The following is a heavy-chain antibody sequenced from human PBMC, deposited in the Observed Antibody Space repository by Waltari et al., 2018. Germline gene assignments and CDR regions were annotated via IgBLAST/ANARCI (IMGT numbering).Heavy chain of an antibody. D-gene: IGHD3-10*01. J-gene: IGHJ6*02. CDR2: INHSGRT. Sequence: QVQLPQWGAGLLKPSETLSLTCAVYGASFSGYYWSWLSQPPGKGLEWIGEINHSGRTNYNPSLKSRVTRSVDTSKNQFSLKLSSVTAADTAVYYCARGRSGGDYDYYYGMDVWGQGTTVTVSS. CDR1: GASFSGYY. CDR3: ARGRSGGDYDYYYGMDV. V-gene: IGHV4-34*01.